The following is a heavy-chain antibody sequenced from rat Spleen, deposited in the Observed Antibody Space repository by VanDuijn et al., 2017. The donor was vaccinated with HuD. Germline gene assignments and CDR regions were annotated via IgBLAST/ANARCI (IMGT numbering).Heavy chain of an antibody. J-gene: IGHJ4*01. CDR3: ARMSRERYYVMDA. V-gene: IGHV2-30*01. CDR2: IWTGGST. D-gene: IGHD5-1*01. CDR1: GFSLTNYN. Sequence: QVRLKESGPGLVQPSQTLSLTCTVSGFSLTNYNVHWVRQPTGKGLEWMGMIWTGGSTDFNSALKSRLSISRDTSKSQVFLKMNSLQTEDTAMYFCARMSRERYYVMDAWGQGASVTVSS.